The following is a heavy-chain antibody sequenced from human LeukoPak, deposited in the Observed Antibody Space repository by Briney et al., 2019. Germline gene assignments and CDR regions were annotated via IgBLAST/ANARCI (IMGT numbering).Heavy chain of an antibody. CDR2: IYTSGST. D-gene: IGHD2-2*01. CDR1: GGSISSYY. CDR3: ARSDCSSTSRYPDY. J-gene: IGHJ4*02. V-gene: IGHV4-4*07. Sequence: PSETLSLTRTVSGGSISSYYWSWIRQPAGKGLEWIGRIYTSGSTNYNPSLKSRVTMSVDTSKNQFSLKLSSVAAADTAVYYCARSDCSSTSRYPDYWGQGTLVTVSS.